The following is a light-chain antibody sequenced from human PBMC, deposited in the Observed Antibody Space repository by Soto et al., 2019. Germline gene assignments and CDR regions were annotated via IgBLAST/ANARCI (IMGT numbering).Light chain of an antibody. CDR2: DAS. J-gene: IGKJ1*01. V-gene: IGKV3-15*01. CDR3: QQYKKWPRT. Sequence: ELVMALSPSPLSVSPGERATLSYRASQSVSSNFAWYQQKPGQAPRLLIYDASTRATGIPARFSGSGSGTEFTLTISSLQSEDFAVYYCQQYKKWPRTFGHGTKVDI. CDR1: QSVSSN.